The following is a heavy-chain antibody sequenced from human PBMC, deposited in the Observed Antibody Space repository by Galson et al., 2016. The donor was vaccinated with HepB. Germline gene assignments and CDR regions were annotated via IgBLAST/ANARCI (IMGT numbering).Heavy chain of an antibody. D-gene: IGHD3-22*01. Sequence: SVKVSCKASGYTFTDYYMHWVRQAPGQGLEWMGWINPNRGNTNYAQKFQGRVTMTRDTSISTAYMELSSMRSDDTAVYYLASLVYDISVNVTFNIGGLGTLTTVSS. V-gene: IGHV1-2*02. CDR2: INPNRGNT. CDR1: GYTFTDYY. J-gene: IGHJ3*02. CDR3: ASLVYDISVNVTFNI.